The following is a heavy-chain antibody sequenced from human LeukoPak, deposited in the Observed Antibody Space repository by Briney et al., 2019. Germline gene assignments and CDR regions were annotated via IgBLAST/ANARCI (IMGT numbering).Heavy chain of an antibody. D-gene: IGHD3-10*01. CDR2: ISASGGLT. J-gene: IGHJ4*02. V-gene: IGHV3-23*01. CDR1: GFTFSSYA. CDR3: AKISGGSGSYYLYYFDS. Sequence: GGSLRLSCAASGFTFSSYAMSWVRQAPGKGLEWVSGISASGGLTYYADSVKGRFTIFRDNSKNTLYLQMNGLRAEDTAVYYCAKISGGSGSYYLYYFDSWGQGTLVTVSS.